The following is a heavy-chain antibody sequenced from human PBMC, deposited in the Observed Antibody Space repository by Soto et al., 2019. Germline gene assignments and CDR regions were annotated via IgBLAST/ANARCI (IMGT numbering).Heavy chain of an antibody. V-gene: IGHV1-18*01. D-gene: IGHD5-12*01. CDR2: VSAYSAKT. Sequence: ASVKVSCKASGYTFTSYGISWVRQAPGQGLEWMGWVSAYSAKTNYEQKFQDRVTLTTDTSTSTAYMELRTLTSDDTAVYYCARDGGYDYYWGQGTLVTVSS. CDR1: GYTFTSYG. CDR3: ARDGGYDYY. J-gene: IGHJ4*02.